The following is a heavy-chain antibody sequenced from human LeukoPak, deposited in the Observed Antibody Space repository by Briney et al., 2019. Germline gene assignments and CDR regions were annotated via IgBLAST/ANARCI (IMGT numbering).Heavy chain of an antibody. D-gene: IGHD5-12*01. CDR1: GYIFISYD. J-gene: IGHJ4*02. V-gene: IGHV1-8*01. CDR2: VNPNSGNT. Sequence: ASVKVSCKASGYIFISYDINWVRQATGQGLEWMGWVNPNSGNTGFAQKLQGRVTMTTDTSTSTAYMELRSLRSDDTAVYYCARANTGYDIDVPDYWGQGTLVTVSS. CDR3: ARANTGYDIDVPDY.